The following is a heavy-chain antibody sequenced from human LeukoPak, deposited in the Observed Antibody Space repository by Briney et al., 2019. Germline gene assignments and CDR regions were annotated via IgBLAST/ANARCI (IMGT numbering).Heavy chain of an antibody. V-gene: IGHV3-30*18. D-gene: IGHD6-13*01. CDR3: AKLVIAAAGTGDYFDY. Sequence: GGSLRLSCAASGFTFSSYGMHWVRQAPGKGLEWVAVISYDGSNKYYADSVKGRFTISRDNSKNTLYLQMNSLRAEDTAVYYCAKLVIAAAGTGDYFDYWGQGTLVTVSS. CDR1: GFTFSSYG. CDR2: ISYDGSNK. J-gene: IGHJ4*02.